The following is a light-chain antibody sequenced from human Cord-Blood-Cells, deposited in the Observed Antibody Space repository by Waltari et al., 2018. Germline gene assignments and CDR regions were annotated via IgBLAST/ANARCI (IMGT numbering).Light chain of an antibody. CDR1: ALPTQY. Sequence: SYELPQPPSVSVSPGQTARITCSGDALPTQYANWYQQKPGQAPVLVKHKDSERPSGIPERFSGSSSGTTVTLTISGVQAEDEADYYCQSADSSGTYWVFGGGTKLTVL. V-gene: IGLV3-25*03. J-gene: IGLJ3*02. CDR3: QSADSSGTYWV. CDR2: KDS.